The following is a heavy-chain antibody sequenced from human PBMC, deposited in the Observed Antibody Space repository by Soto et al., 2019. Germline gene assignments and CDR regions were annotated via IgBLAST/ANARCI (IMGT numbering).Heavy chain of an antibody. D-gene: IGHD1-26*01. J-gene: IGHJ5*01. CDR2: IGNSGDIS. CDR3: ARRQVGATKGKSWFDS. CDR1: GFDFSSHT. Sequence: EVHLLESGGGLLQPGGSLRLSCSASGFDFSSHTMIWFRQAPGKGLEWVASIGNSGDISNYGDSVKGRFTISRDNSKNTLYLQMNSLRAEDTALYFCARRQVGATKGKSWFDSWGKGTLVTVSS. V-gene: IGHV3-23*01.